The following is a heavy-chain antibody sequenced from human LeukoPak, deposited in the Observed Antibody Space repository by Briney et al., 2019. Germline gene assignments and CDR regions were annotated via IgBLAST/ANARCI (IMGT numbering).Heavy chain of an antibody. D-gene: IGHD3-10*01. CDR3: ARDQGFGEFTYYYGMDV. CDR2: ISSSGSTI. V-gene: IGHV3-11*01. Sequence: GGSLRLSCAASGFTFSDYYMSWIRQAPGKGLEWVSYISSSGSTIYYADSVKGRFTISRDNAKNPLYLQMNSLRAEDTAVYYCARDQGFGEFTYYYGMDVWGQGTTVTVSS. J-gene: IGHJ6*02. CDR1: GFTFSDYY.